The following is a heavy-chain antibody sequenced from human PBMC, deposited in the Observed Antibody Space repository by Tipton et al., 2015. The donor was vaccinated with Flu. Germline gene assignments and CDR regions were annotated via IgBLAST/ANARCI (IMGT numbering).Heavy chain of an antibody. V-gene: IGHV3-30*03. CDR1: GFTFSSYG. CDR2: ISYDGSNK. Sequence: QLVQSGGGVVQPGRSLRLSSAASGFTFSSYGMHCVRRAPGKGLEWVAVISYDGSNKYYADSVKGRFTISRDNSKNTLYLQMNSLRAEDTAVYYCAREPKGILHWFDPWGQGTLVTVSS. D-gene: IGHD1-14*01. CDR3: AREPKGILHWFDP. J-gene: IGHJ5*02.